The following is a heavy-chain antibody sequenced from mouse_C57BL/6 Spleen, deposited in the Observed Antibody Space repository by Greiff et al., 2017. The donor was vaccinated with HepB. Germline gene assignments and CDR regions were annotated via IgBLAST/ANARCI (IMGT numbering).Heavy chain of an antibody. CDR1: GFTFSDFY. Sequence: EVNLVESGGGLVQSGRSLRLSCATSGFTFSDFYMEWVRQAPGKGLEWIAASRNKANDYTTEYSASVKGRFIVSRDTSQSILYLQMNALRAEDTAIYYCARDALGPFDYWGQGTTLTVSS. V-gene: IGHV7-1*01. CDR2: SRNKANDYTT. D-gene: IGHD4-1*01. J-gene: IGHJ2*01. CDR3: ARDALGPFDY.